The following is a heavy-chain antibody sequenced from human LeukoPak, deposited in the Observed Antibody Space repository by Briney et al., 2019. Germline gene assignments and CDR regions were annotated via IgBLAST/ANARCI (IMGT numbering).Heavy chain of an antibody. CDR2: IYYSGST. Sequence: SETLSLTCTVSGGSISSYYWSWIRQPPGKGLEWIGYIYYSGSTNYNPSLKSRVTISVDTSKNQFPLKLSSVTAADTAVYYCASLGQGTKGLDLWGRGTLVTVSS. J-gene: IGHJ2*01. CDR3: ASLGQGTKGLDL. V-gene: IGHV4-59*01. CDR1: GGSISSYY.